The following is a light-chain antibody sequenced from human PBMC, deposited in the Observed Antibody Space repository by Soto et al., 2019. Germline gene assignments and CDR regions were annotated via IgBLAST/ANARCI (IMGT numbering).Light chain of an antibody. CDR2: ASS. CDR1: QSISNY. V-gene: IGKV1-39*01. J-gene: IGKJ4*01. CDR3: QQSYGTPLT. Sequence: DMEMTQSPSSLSASVGDRVTITCRASQSISNYLNWYQHKPGKVPKLLSYASSSLQSGVPTRFSGSGSETDFTLTINSLQPEDFATYYCQQSYGTPLTFGGGTKIEIK.